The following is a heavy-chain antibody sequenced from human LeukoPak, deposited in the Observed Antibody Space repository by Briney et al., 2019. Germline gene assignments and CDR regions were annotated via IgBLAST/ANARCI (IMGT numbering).Heavy chain of an antibody. Sequence: ASVKVSCKASGYTFTGYYMHRVRQAPGQGLEWMGWINPNSGGTNYAQKFQGRVTMTRDTSISTAYMELSRLRSDDTAVYYCARDRVLISPYYYYYMDVWGKGTTVTISS. CDR2: INPNSGGT. D-gene: IGHD3-3*02. J-gene: IGHJ6*03. V-gene: IGHV1-2*02. CDR1: GYTFTGYY. CDR3: ARDRVLISPYYYYYMDV.